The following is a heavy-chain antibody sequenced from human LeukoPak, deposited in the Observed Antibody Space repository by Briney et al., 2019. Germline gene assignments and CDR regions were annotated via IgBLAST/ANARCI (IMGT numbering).Heavy chain of an antibody. J-gene: IGHJ3*02. CDR1: GDSIIGYY. D-gene: IGHD3-10*01. Sequence: SETLSLTCSVSGDSIIGYYWGWIRQPPGKGLEWIGNIYYTGNAYYNSSLKSRVTISLDTSKNQFSLKVISMTAADTAAYYCTKSDGYGLIRICGRGTMVTVSS. V-gene: IGHV4-39*07. CDR2: IYYTGNA. CDR3: TKSDGYGLIRI.